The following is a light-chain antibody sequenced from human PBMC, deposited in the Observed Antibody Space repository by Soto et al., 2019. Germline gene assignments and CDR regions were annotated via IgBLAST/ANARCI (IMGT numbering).Light chain of an antibody. V-gene: IGKV3-15*01. J-gene: IGKJ1*01. CDR2: SAS. CDR1: QSVDSAY. Sequence: EIVLTQSPGTLSLSPGERATLSCRASQSVDSAYLAWFQHKPGQAPRLLIYSASIRATGIPARFSGSGSGTEFTLTISSLQSEDFAVYYCQHYNTWPWTFGQGTKVDI. CDR3: QHYNTWPWT.